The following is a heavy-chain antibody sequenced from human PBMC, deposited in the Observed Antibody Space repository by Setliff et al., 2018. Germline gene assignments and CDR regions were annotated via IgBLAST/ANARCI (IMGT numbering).Heavy chain of an antibody. Sequence: PGGSLRLSCAASGFTFSDYYMSWIRQAPGKGLEWVSYITNGGGNIYYADSVKGRFTISRDNAKNSLYLQMNSLRAEDTAVYYCARDVYDFRTGLADPWGQGTLVTISS. CDR2: ITNGGGNI. J-gene: IGHJ5*02. D-gene: IGHD3-3*01. CDR3: ARDVYDFRTGLADP. V-gene: IGHV3-11*04. CDR1: GFTFSDYY.